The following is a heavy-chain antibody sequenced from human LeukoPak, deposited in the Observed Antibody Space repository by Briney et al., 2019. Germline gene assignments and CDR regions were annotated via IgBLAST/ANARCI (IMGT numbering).Heavy chain of an antibody. CDR1: GGSISSYY. J-gene: IGHJ3*02. Sequence: PSETLSLTCTVSGGSISSYYWSWIRQPPGKGLEWIGYIYYSGRTNYNPSLKSRVTISVDTSKNQFSLKLSSVTAADTAVYYCARDYRGSQYAFDIWGQGTMVTVSS. D-gene: IGHD1-26*01. CDR2: IYYSGRT. V-gene: IGHV4-59*01. CDR3: ARDYRGSQYAFDI.